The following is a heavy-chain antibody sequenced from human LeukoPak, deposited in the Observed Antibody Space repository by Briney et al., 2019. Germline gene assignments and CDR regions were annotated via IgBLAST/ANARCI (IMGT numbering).Heavy chain of an antibody. D-gene: IGHD2-21*02. CDR3: ARESCGGDCYPDY. CDR2: ISSSSSYI. V-gene: IGHV3-21*01. J-gene: IGHJ4*02. CDR1: GFTFGSYS. Sequence: PGGSLRLSCAASGFTFGSYSMNWVRQAPGKGLEWVSSISSSSSYIYYADSVKGRFTISRDNSKNTLYLQMNSLRAEDTAVYYCARESCGGDCYPDYWGQGTLVTVSS.